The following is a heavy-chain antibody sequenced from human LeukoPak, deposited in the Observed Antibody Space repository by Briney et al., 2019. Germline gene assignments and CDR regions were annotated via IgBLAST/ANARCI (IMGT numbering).Heavy chain of an antibody. Sequence: GESLKISCKATGYYFLIFWIGWVRQMPGKGLEWMGIIYPGDSDTRYSPSFQGQVTISADKSISTAYLQWSSLKASDTAMYYCARRERYDSSGYLFQHWGQGTLVTVSS. CDR3: ARRERYDSSGYLFQH. CDR1: GYYFLIFW. CDR2: IYPGDSDT. J-gene: IGHJ1*01. D-gene: IGHD3-22*01. V-gene: IGHV5-51*01.